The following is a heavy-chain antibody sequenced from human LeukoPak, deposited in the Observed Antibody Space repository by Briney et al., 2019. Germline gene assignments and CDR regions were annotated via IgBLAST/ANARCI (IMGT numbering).Heavy chain of an antibody. CDR2: ISYDGSNK. J-gene: IGHJ6*02. Sequence: GGSLRLSCAASGFTFSSYGMHWVRQAPGKGLEWVAVISYDGSNKYYADSVKGRFTISRDNSKNTLYLQMNSLRAEDTAVYYCARDIAVAGTDYYGMDVWGQGTTVTVSS. V-gene: IGHV3-30*03. CDR1: GFTFSSYG. CDR3: ARDIAVAGTDYYGMDV. D-gene: IGHD6-13*01.